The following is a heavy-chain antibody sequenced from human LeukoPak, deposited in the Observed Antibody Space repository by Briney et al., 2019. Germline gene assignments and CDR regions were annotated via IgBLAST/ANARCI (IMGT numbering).Heavy chain of an antibody. J-gene: IGHJ4*02. CDR3: ARGGGGYYGSGSYYNVAY. D-gene: IGHD3-10*01. CDR1: GGSISSSSYY. V-gene: IGHV4-39*07. CDR2: IYYSGST. Sequence: SETLSLTCTVSGGSISSSSYYWGWIRQPPGTGLEWIGSIYYSGSTYYNPSLKSRVTISVDTSKNQLSLKLSSVTAADTAVYYCARGGGGYYGSGSYYNVAYWGQGTLVTVSS.